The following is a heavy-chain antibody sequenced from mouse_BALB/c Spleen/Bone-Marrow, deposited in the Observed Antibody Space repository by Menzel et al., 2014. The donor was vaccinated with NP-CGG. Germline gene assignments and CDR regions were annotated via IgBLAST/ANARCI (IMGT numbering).Heavy chain of an antibody. CDR2: SRNRAKYYTT. CDR3: ARDVGYGNYFVY. D-gene: IGHD2-10*02. V-gene: IGHV7-1*02. CDR1: GFTFSDFY. Sequence: EVMLVESGGDLVQPGDSLLLSCATSGFTFSDFYMEWVRQPPGKGLEWIATSRNRAKYYTTEYSASVKGRFIVSRDTSQSVLYLQMNALRAEDTAIYYCARDVGYGNYFVYWGQGTLVTVSA. J-gene: IGHJ3*01.